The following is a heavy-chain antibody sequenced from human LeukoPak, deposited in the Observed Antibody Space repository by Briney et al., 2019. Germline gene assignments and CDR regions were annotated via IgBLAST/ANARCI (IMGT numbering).Heavy chain of an antibody. CDR3: AKDRVSIAARPDYYYGMDV. CDR2: ISYDGSNK. V-gene: IGHV3-30*18. J-gene: IGHJ6*02. Sequence: GGSLRLSCAASGFTFSSYGMHWVRQAPGKGLERVAVISYDGSNKYYADSVKGRFTISRDNSKNTLYLQMNSLRAEDTAVYYCAKDRVSIAARPDYYYGMDVWGQGTTVTVSS. CDR1: GFTFSSYG. D-gene: IGHD6-6*01.